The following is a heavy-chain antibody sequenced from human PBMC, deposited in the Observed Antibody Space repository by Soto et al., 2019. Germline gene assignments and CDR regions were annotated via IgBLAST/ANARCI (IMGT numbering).Heavy chain of an antibody. CDR1: GFTFSSYS. D-gene: IGHD3-10*01. CDR2: ISSSSSYI. V-gene: IGHV3-21*01. Sequence: ESGGGLVKPGGSLRLSCAASGFTFSSYSMNWVRQAPGKGLEWVSSISSSSSYIYYADSVKGRFTISRDNAKNSLYLQMNSLRAEDTAVYYCAREMEGSGSYGGEYYFDYWGQGTLVTVSS. CDR3: AREMEGSGSYGGEYYFDY. J-gene: IGHJ4*02.